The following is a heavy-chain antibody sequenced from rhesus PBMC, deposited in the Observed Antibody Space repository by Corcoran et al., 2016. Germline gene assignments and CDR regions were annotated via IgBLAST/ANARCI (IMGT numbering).Heavy chain of an antibody. J-gene: IGHJ2*01. D-gene: IGHD2-21*01. CDR3: ARVWYYWYFDL. CDR2: IGVSSDST. V-gene: IGHV4-127*01. CDR1: GYSISSGYG. Sequence: QVQLQESGPGLVKPSETLSLTCAVSGYSISSGYGWSWIRQPPGKGLEWIGYIGVSSDSTNYNPSLKRRVTISKDTSKNQFSLKLSAVTAADTAVYYCARVWYYWYFDLWGPGTPITISS.